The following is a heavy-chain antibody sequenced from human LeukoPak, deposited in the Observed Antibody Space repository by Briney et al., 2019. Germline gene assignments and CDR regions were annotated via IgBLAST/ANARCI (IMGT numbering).Heavy chain of an antibody. V-gene: IGHV4-59*01. CDR3: ARGGYYGLGNDFRFDP. CDR1: GGSISSYY. J-gene: IGHJ5*02. Sequence: SETLSLTCIVSGGSISSYYWSWIRQPPGKGLEWIEYIYHSGSTNYKPSLKSRVTISVDTSKNQFSLKLSSVTAADTAVYYCARGGYYGLGNDFRFDPWGQGTLVTVSS. CDR2: IYHSGST. D-gene: IGHD3-10*01.